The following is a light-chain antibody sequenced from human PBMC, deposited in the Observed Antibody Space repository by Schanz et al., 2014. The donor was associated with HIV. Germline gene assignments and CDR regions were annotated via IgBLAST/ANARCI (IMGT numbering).Light chain of an antibody. Sequence: QSALTQPASVSGSPGQSISISCTGTSGDVGGYNYVSWYQQHPGKAPKLMIYEVSKWPSGVPDRFSGSKSGNTASLTVSGLQDEDEADYYCSSYAGSNNLVVFGGGTKLTVL. CDR1: SGDVGGYNY. CDR2: EVS. CDR3: SSYAGSNNLVV. J-gene: IGLJ2*01. V-gene: IGLV2-8*01.